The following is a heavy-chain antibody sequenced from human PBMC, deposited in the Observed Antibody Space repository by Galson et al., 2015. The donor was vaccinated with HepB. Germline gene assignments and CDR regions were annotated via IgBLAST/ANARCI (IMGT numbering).Heavy chain of an antibody. CDR3: ASSNYYDRYPDVTLDY. Sequence: SVKVSCKASGGTFSSYAISWVRQAPGQGLEWMGGIIPIFGTANYAQKFQGRVTITADESTSTAYMELSSLRSEDTAVYYCASSNYYDRYPDVTLDYWGQGTLVTVSS. D-gene: IGHD3-22*01. CDR2: IIPIFGTA. J-gene: IGHJ4*02. CDR1: GGTFSSYA. V-gene: IGHV1-69*13.